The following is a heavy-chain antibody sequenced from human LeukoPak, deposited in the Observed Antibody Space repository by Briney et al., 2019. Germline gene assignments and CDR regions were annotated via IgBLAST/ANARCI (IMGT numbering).Heavy chain of an antibody. Sequence: GGSLRLSCAASGFTFSSYAMNWVRQAPGKGLEWVSAISGSGGNTNYADSVKGRFSISRDNSKNTLYLQMNTLRAEDTAVYYCAKPSSGYFRGFHYWGQGTLVTVSS. CDR2: ISGSGGNT. J-gene: IGHJ4*02. CDR3: AKPSSGYFRGFHY. D-gene: IGHD3-22*01. CDR1: GFTFSSYA. V-gene: IGHV3-23*01.